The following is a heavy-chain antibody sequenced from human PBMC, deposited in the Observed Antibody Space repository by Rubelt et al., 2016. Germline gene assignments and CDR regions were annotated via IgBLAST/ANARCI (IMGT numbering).Heavy chain of an antibody. CDR2: IFGGGSI. D-gene: IGHD3-16*01. Sequence: EVQLLESGGQGVRPGGSLTLSCAASGFTFRKHDMMWVRQAPGKGLEWVATIFGGGSIYYADSVKCRFTVARDGSKNTLSLQMNGLGAEDTALHYCVRDGDGMDVWGQGTTVTVSS. CDR3: VRDGDGMDV. CDR1: GFTFRKHD. V-gene: IGHV3-53*01. J-gene: IGHJ6*02.